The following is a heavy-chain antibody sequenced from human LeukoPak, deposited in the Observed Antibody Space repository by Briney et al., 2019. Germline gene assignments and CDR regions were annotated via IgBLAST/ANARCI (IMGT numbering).Heavy chain of an antibody. V-gene: IGHV1-2*02. D-gene: IGHD2-2*01. CDR1: GYTFTGYY. J-gene: IGHJ6*02. CDR3: ARDPLSVVPAAMVYYYYGMDV. Sequence: ASVKVSCKASGYTFTGYYMHWVRQAPGQGLEWMGWINPNSGGTNYAQKFQGRVTMTRDTSISTACMELSRLRSDDTAVYYCARDPLSVVPAAMVYYYYGMDVWGQGTTVTVSS. CDR2: INPNSGGT.